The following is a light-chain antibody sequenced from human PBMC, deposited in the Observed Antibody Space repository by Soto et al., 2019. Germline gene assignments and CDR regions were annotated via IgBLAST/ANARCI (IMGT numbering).Light chain of an antibody. CDR3: QQYNNWPPL. V-gene: IGKV3-15*01. J-gene: IGKJ2*01. CDR1: QSLSTD. Sequence: EIVMTQSPATLSVSPGERATLSCRASQSLSTDLAWYQQKPGQSPRLLIYGAFTRATGIPARFSGSGSGTEFTLPISSLQSEDFAVYYCQQYNNWPPLFGQGTKLEIK. CDR2: GAF.